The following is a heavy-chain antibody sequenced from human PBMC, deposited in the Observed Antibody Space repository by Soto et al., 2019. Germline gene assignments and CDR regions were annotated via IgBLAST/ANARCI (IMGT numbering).Heavy chain of an antibody. CDR2: IKDKSEGETT. J-gene: IGHJ4*02. D-gene: IGHD6-19*01. CDR1: GFTFSNAW. Sequence: EVKLVESGGGLVKPGGSLRLSCAASGFTFSNAWMIWVRRAPGGGLEWVGRIKDKSEGETTDYAAPVKGRFIISREDSEITLYLQMNSLQTEDTAVYYSATAGRIGWYSFAYWGRGTLVTVSS. V-gene: IGHV3-15*07. CDR3: ATAGRIGWYSFAY.